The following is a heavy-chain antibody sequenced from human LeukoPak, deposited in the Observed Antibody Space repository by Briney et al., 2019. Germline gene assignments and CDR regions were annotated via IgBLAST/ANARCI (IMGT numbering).Heavy chain of an antibody. V-gene: IGHV3-21*01. J-gene: IGHJ4*02. Sequence: PGGSLRLSCAASGFTFSSYSMNWVRQAPGKGLEWVSSISSSSSYIYYADSVKGRFTISRDNAKNSLYLQMNSLRAEDTAVYYCAREARKYYCGSGTRAEPYYWGQGTLVSVSS. CDR3: AREARKYYCGSGTRAEPYY. CDR1: GFTFSSYS. D-gene: IGHD3-10*01. CDR2: ISSSSSYI.